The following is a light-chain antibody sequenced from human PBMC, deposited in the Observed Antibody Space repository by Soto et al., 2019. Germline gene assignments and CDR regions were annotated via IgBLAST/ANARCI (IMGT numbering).Light chain of an antibody. CDR3: MQSTQLPPT. CDR1: QSLLHITGETF. J-gene: IGKJ5*01. V-gene: IGKV2D-29*02. Sequence: VMTQTPLSLSVAPGPPASISSKSSQSLLHITGETFLFWYLQKPGQSPQLLIYEVSTRVSGVPDRFSGSGSGTDCTLEISRVETDDVGMYYCMQSTQLPPTLGQGTRLEIK. CDR2: EVS.